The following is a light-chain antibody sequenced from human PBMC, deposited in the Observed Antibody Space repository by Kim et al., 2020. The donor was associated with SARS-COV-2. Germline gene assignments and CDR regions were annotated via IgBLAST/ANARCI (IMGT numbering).Light chain of an antibody. J-gene: IGLJ2*01. V-gene: IGLV3-1*01. CDR1: KLGDKY. CDR3: QAWDSSVV. Sequence: VSVAPGQTASITCSGDKLGDKYACWYQQKPGQSPVLVIYQDSKRPSGIPERFSGSNSGNTATLTISGTQAMDEADYYCQAWDSSVVFGGGTQLTVL. CDR2: QDS.